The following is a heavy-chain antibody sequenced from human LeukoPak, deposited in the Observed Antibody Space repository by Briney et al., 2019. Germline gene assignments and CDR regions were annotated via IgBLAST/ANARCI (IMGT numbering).Heavy chain of an antibody. CDR2: ISSSAI. D-gene: IGHD3-16*02. CDR1: GFTFSSYE. Sequence: GGSLRLSCAASGFTFSSYEMNWVRQAPGKGLEWVSSISSSAIYYEDSVKGRLAISRDNAKNSLYLQMNSLRAEGTAVYYCARRSRIGFDYWGQGTLVTVSS. J-gene: IGHJ4*02. V-gene: IGHV3-48*03. CDR3: ARRSRIGFDY.